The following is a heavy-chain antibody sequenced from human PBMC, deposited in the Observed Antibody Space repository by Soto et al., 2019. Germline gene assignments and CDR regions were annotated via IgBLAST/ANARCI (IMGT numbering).Heavy chain of an antibody. CDR1: GDSMSSGGYY. D-gene: IGHD2-2*03. V-gene: IGHV4-39*07. Sequence: SETLSLTCTVSGDSMSSGGYYWGWIRQPPGKGLEWIGIIDYSGSTNYNPSLKSRVTISVDTSNNQFSLKLSSVTAADTAVYYCARRYGYCFDYWGQGTLVTVSS. CDR3: ARRYGYCFDY. CDR2: IDYSGST. J-gene: IGHJ4*02.